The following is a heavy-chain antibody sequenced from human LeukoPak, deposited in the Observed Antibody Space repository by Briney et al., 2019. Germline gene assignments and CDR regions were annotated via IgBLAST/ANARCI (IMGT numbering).Heavy chain of an antibody. J-gene: IGHJ4*02. CDR2: INHSGST. CDR1: GGSFSGYY. CDR3: ARGVPHCGGDCYTHYFFDY. D-gene: IGHD2-21*02. V-gene: IGHV4-34*01. Sequence: SETLSLTCAVYGGSFSGYYWSWIRQPPGKGLEWIGEINHSGSTNYNPSLKSRVTISVDTSKNQFSLKLSSVTAADTAVYYCARGVPHCGGDCYTHYFFDYWGQGTLVTVSS.